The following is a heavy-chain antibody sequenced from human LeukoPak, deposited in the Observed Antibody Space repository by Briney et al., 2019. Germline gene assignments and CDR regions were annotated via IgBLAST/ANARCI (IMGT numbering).Heavy chain of an antibody. CDR2: ISSSGSTI. CDR1: ELTFSSYE. CDR3: ARAPTKFRRDWLDP. D-gene: IGHD3-9*01. Sequence: GGSLRLSCAASELTFSSYEMNWVRQAPGKGLEWVSYISSSGSTIYYADSVKGRFTISRDNAKNSLDLQVNSLRAEDTAVYYCARAPTKFRRDWLDPWGQGTLVTVSS. V-gene: IGHV3-48*03. J-gene: IGHJ5*02.